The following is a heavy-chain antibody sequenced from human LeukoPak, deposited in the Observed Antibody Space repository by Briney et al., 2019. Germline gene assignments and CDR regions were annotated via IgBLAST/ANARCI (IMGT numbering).Heavy chain of an antibody. D-gene: IGHD1-26*01. V-gene: IGHV3-23*01. CDR2: ISRSGGST. CDR1: GFTFSSYA. J-gene: IGHJ4*02. CDR3: AKDGGSYSIDY. Sequence: GGSLRLSCAASGFTFSSYAMKWVRQAPGKGLEWVSTISRSGGSTYYADSVKGRFTISRDNSSNTLYLQMNSLRAEDTAVYYCAKDGGSYSIDYWGQGTLVTVSS.